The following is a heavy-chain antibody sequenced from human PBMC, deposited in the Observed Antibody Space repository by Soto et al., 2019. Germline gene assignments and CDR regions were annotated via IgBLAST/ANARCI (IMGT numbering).Heavy chain of an antibody. Sequence: QVQLVQSGGEVKKPGASVKLSCTASGYTFTSYGISWVRQAPGQGLEWMGWIIAYNGKTNYAQNVQGRVTMTTDTSTRTAYMDLRSLRSDDTAVYYCARGGDVNYYHGMDVWGQGTTVTVSS. D-gene: IGHD5-12*01. CDR2: IIAYNGKT. V-gene: IGHV1-18*01. J-gene: IGHJ6*02. CDR1: GYTFTSYG. CDR3: ARGGDVNYYHGMDV.